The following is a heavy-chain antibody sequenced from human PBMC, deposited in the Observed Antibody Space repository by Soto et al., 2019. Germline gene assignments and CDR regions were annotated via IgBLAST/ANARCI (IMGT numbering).Heavy chain of an antibody. CDR2: VSRDGTNQ. Sequence: GGSLRLSCVASTSTFSSRTMHWVRQAPGKGLEWVAVVSRDGTNQYYGDSVKGRFTISRDNSKNTLYLQMDSLRGEDTATYYCARGQDVVSVPLFDFWGQGALVTVSS. CDR3: ARGQDVVSVPLFDF. J-gene: IGHJ4*02. D-gene: IGHD2-2*01. V-gene: IGHV3-30-3*01. CDR1: TSTFSSRT.